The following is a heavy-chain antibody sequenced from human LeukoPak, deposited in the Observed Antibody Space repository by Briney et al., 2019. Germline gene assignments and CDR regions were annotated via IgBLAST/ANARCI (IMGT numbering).Heavy chain of an antibody. CDR1: GGSFSGYY. V-gene: IGHV4-34*01. J-gene: IGHJ4*02. CDR2: ISHSGST. CDR3: ARGRFWSGYQYFDY. D-gene: IGHD3-3*01. Sequence: SETLSLTCAVYGGSFSGYYWSWIRQPPGKGLEWIGEISHSGSTNYNPSLKSRVTISVDTSKNQFSLKLSSVTAADTAVYYCARGRFWSGYQYFDYWGQGTLVTVSS.